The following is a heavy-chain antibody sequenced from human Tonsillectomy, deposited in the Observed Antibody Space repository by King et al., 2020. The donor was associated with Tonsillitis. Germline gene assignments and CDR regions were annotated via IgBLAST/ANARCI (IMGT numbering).Heavy chain of an antibody. V-gene: IGHV3-23*03. CDR3: AKDPLAAAGIDDAFDI. D-gene: IGHD6-13*01. CDR2: IYSGGNST. Sequence: VQLVESGGGLVQPGGTLGLPCAASGFTFNSYAMSWVRQAPGKGLEWVSVIYSGGNSTYYADNVKGRFTMSRDNSKNTLYLQMDSLRAEDTAVYYCAKDPLAAAGIDDAFDIWGAGTMVTDSS. CDR1: GFTFNSYA. J-gene: IGHJ3*02.